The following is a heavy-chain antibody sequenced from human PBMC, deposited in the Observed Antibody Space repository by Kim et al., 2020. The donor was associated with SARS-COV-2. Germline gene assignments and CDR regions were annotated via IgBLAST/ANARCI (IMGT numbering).Heavy chain of an antibody. CDR3: ATGRINMVRETIITLRWFDP. CDR1: GHTLTELS. Sequence: ASVKVSCKVSGHTLTELSIHWVRQAPGKGLEWMGGFDAEEGDTVYSQRFQGRVTMTEDTSTHIAYMELNSLTSEDTAVYYCATGRINMVRETIITLRWFDPWGQGTLVTVSS. J-gene: IGHJ5*02. CDR2: FDAEEGDT. D-gene: IGHD3-10*01. V-gene: IGHV1-24*01.